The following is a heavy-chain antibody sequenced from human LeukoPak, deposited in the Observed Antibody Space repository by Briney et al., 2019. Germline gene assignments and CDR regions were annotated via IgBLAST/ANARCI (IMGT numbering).Heavy chain of an antibody. D-gene: IGHD2-21*02. Sequence: PGGSLRLSCAASGFTFSSYSMNWVRQAPGKGLEWVSSISSSSSYIYYADSVKGRFTISRDNAKNSLYLQMNSLRAEDTAVYYCARVRVVVTAAIDYWGQGTLDTVSS. J-gene: IGHJ4*02. CDR3: ARVRVVVTAAIDY. CDR2: ISSSSSYI. CDR1: GFTFSSYS. V-gene: IGHV3-21*01.